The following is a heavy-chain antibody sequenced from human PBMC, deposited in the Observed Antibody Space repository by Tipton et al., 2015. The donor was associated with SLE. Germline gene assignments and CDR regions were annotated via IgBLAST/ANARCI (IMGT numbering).Heavy chain of an antibody. CDR2: IHASGSSGST. Sequence: TLSLTCTVSGGSISSGGHYWSWIRQPAGKGLEWIGRIHASGSSGSTGYNPSLKSRVSMSLDTSKNQFSLSLTSVTAADTALYYCARDGVRKGWWFFDLWGRGTLVTVSS. CDR3: ARDGVRKGWWFFDL. V-gene: IGHV4-61*02. D-gene: IGHD3-16*01. CDR1: GGSISSGGHY. J-gene: IGHJ2*01.